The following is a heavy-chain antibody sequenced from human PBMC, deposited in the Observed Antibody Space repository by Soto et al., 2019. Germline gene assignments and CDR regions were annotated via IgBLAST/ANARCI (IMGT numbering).Heavy chain of an antibody. J-gene: IGHJ4*02. CDR3: VREPWGFSGTWYDY. D-gene: IGHD6-13*01. V-gene: IGHV3-74*01. CDR1: GSSFRSYW. Sequence: GGSLRLSCAGSGSSFRSYWMHWVRQAPGKGLVWVARISFDGNITNYADSVKGRFTISRDNAENTVYLQMDSLRAEDTAVYFCVREPWGFSGTWYDYWGQGTLVTVSS. CDR2: ISFDGNIT.